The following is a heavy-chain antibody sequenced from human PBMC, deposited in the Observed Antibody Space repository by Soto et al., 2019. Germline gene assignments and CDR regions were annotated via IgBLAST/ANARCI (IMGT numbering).Heavy chain of an antibody. V-gene: IGHV4-59*01. J-gene: IGHJ5*02. CDR3: ARDTDWFDP. CDR1: GGSISSYY. Sequence: PSETLSLTCTVSGGSISSYYWSWIRQPPGKGLEWIGYTYFRGNTNYSPSLKSRVTISVDTSKNQFSLNLSSVTAADTAVYYCARDTDWFDPWGQGTLVTVSS. CDR2: TYFRGNT.